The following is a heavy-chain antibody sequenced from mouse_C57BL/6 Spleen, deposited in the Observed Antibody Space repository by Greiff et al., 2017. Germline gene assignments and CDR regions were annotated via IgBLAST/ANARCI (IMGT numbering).Heavy chain of an antibody. D-gene: IGHD2-4*01. V-gene: IGHV5-17*01. CDR3: ASRGDYGYAMDY. CDR1: GFTFSDYG. J-gene: IGHJ4*01. Sequence: EVKLMESGGGLVKPGGSLKLSCAASGFTFSDYGMHWVRQAPEQGLGWVAFISSGSSTLYYADTVKGRFTITRDNAKNTLFLQLPSLRSEDTALYYCASRGDYGYAMDYWGQGTSVTVSS. CDR2: ISSGSSTL.